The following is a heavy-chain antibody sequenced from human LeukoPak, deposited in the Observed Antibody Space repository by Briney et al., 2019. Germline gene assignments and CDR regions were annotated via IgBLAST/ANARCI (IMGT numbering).Heavy chain of an antibody. D-gene: IGHD3-10*01. Sequence: ASETLSLTCTVSGGSISSYYWSWIRQPPGKGLEWIGYIYYSGSTNYNPSLKSRVTISVDTSKNQFSLKLSSVTAADTAVYYCAREGYYGSGSYYNTLDYWGQGTLVTVSS. CDR3: AREGYYGSGSYYNTLDY. J-gene: IGHJ4*02. CDR1: GGSISSYY. V-gene: IGHV4-59*12. CDR2: IYYSGST.